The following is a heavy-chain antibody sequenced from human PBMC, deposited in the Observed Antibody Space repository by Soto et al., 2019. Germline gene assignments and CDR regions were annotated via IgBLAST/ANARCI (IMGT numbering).Heavy chain of an antibody. Sequence: GGSLRLSCQASGFNFKMYEMHWVRKAPGKGLEWVSYISSSGLTTCYADFAGGRFTISRDNAKDSLYLHLNSLRVGDTAVYYCARYGTRGDWWGLGTQVTVSS. CDR3: ARYGTRGDW. D-gene: IGHD3-10*01. CDR2: ISSSGLTT. V-gene: IGHV3-48*03. J-gene: IGHJ5*01. CDR1: GFNFKMYE.